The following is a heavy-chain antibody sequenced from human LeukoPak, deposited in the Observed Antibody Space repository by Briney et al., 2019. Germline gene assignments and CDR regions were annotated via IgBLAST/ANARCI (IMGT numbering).Heavy chain of an antibody. CDR2: IVVGSGNT. V-gene: IGHV1-58*02. CDR1: RFTFTRSV. J-gene: IGHJ3*02. D-gene: IGHD3-3*01. Sequence: SVKVSCKGSRFTFTRSVMQWVRQARGQRLEWIGWIVVGSGNTNYAQKFQERVTITRDMSTSTAYMELSSLRSEDTAVYYCAARSGAFDIWGQGTMVTVSS. CDR3: AARSGAFDI.